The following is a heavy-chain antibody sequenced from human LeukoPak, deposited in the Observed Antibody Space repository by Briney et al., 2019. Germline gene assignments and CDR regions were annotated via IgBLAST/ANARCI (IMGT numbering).Heavy chain of an antibody. CDR2: ISGYNGHT. CDR3: ARAGHRKYYYDNAYDY. J-gene: IGHJ4*02. Sequence: ASVKVSCKASGYTYTNYGISWVRQAPGQGLEWMGWISGYNGHTNYAQKLQGRVTMTTHTSTSTAYMELRSLRSDDTAVYYCARAGHRKYYYDNAYDYWGQGTLVTVSS. V-gene: IGHV1-18*01. D-gene: IGHD3-22*01. CDR1: GYTYTNYG.